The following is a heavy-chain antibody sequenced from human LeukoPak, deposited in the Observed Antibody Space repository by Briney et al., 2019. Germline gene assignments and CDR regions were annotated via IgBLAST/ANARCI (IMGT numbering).Heavy chain of an antibody. V-gene: IGHV3-23*01. CDR3: AKPLRVRWTTGGGFDY. D-gene: IGHD4-11*01. Sequence: GGSLRLSCAASGFTFSSYAMSWVRQAPGKGLEWVSAISGSGGSTYYADSVKGRFTISRDNSKDTLYLQMNSLRAEDTAVYYYAKPLRVRWTTGGGFDYWGQGTLVTVSS. CDR2: ISGSGGST. J-gene: IGHJ4*02. CDR1: GFTFSSYA.